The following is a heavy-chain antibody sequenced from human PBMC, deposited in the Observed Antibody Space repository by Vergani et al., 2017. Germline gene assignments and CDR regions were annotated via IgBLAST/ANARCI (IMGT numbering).Heavy chain of an antibody. J-gene: IGHJ6*03. D-gene: IGHD2-2*02. V-gene: IGHV3-21*01. CDR1: GFTFSSYS. Sequence: EVQLVESGGGLVKPGGSLRLSCAASGFTFSSYSMNWVRQAPGKGLEWVSSISSSSSYIYYADSVKGRFTISRDNAKNSLYLQMNSLRAEDTAVYYCARLGCSSTSCYIYYYYMDVWGKXP. CDR3: ARLGCSSTSCYIYYYYMDV. CDR2: ISSSSSYI.